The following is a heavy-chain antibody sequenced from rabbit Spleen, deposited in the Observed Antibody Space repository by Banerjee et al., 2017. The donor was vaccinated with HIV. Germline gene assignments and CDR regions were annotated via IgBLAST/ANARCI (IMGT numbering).Heavy chain of an antibody. CDR2: IYTGNAKT. CDR1: GFDFSIYG. Sequence: QQQLVESGGGLVQPGGSLKLSCKASGFDFSIYGVSWVRQAPGKGLEWIGCIYTGNAKTYYASWAKGRFTISKSSSTTVTLQMTSLTAADTATYFCARDAGTGDYIDVYSDLWGPGTLVTVS. D-gene: IGHD1-1*01. V-gene: IGHV1S45*01. CDR3: ARDAGTGDYIDVYSDL. J-gene: IGHJ4*01.